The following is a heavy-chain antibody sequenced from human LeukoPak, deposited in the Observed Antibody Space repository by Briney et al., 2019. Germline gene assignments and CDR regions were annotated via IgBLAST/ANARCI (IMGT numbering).Heavy chain of an antibody. CDR3: AGSNSNSYGIFDY. D-gene: IGHD5-18*01. CDR2: IYHSGST. J-gene: IGHJ4*02. CDR1: GGSISSGGYY. Sequence: PSETLSLTCTVSGGSISSGGYYWSWIRQPPGKGLEWIGYIYHSGSTYYNPSLKSRVTISVDRSKNQFSLKLSSVTAADTAVYYCAGSNSNSYGIFDYWGQGTLVTVSS. V-gene: IGHV4-30-2*01.